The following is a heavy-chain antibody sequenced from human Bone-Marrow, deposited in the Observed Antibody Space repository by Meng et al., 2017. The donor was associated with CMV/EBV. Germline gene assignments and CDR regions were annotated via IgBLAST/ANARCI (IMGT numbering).Heavy chain of an antibody. Sequence: GESLKISCAASGFTFSDYWMTWVRQAPGKGLEWVANIKQDGSEKHYVDSVKGRFPISRDNAKNSLYLQMNSLRAEETAMYFRARSPTQDLVRIFDFWGQGTLVTVSS. CDR3: ARSPTQDLVRIFDF. J-gene: IGHJ4*02. D-gene: IGHD3-10*01. CDR2: IKQDGSEK. V-gene: IGHV3-7*01. CDR1: GFTFSDYW.